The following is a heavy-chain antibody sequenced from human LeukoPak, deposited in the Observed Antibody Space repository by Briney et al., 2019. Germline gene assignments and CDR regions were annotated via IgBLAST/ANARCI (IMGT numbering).Heavy chain of an antibody. Sequence: GGSLRLSCVASEFTFMTSWMSWVRQAPGKGLEWVANIKQDGSEKYYVDSVKGRFTISRDNAKNSLFLEMNSLRVDDTAVYYCAREAVPVGAVVFDIWGQGTMVTVSS. V-gene: IGHV3-7*01. CDR2: IKQDGSEK. D-gene: IGHD6-19*01. CDR1: EFTFMTSW. CDR3: AREAVPVGAVVFDI. J-gene: IGHJ3*02.